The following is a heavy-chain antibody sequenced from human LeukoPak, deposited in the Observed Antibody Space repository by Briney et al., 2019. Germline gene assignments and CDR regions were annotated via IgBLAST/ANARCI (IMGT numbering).Heavy chain of an antibody. J-gene: IGHJ1*01. Sequence: GRSLRLSCAASGFTFSSYAMRWVRQAPGKGLEWVAVISYDGSNKYYADSVKGRFTISRDNSKNTLYLQMNSLRAEDTAVYYCAKGDPSGVHFQHWGQGTLVTVSS. CDR2: ISYDGSNK. CDR1: GFTFSSYA. CDR3: AKGDPSGVHFQH. V-gene: IGHV3-30-3*01. D-gene: IGHD6-19*01.